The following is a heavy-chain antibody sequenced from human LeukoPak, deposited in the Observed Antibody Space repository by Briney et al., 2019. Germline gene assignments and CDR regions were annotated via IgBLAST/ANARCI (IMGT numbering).Heavy chain of an antibody. CDR1: GFTFRSYA. D-gene: IGHD3-3*01. V-gene: IGHV3-23*01. CDR2: INGGGDST. CDR3: AKAKAVTIFGVARYYFDY. Sequence: GGSLRLSCAASGFTFRSYAMSWVRQAPGKGLEWVSGINGGGDSTYYVDSVKGRFTISRDNSENTLYLQMNSLRAEDTAVYYCAKAKAVTIFGVARYYFDYWGQGTLVTVSS. J-gene: IGHJ4*02.